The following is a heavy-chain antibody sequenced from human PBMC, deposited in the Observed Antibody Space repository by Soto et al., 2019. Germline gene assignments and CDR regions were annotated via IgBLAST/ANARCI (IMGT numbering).Heavy chain of an antibody. Sequence: QLQLQESGPGLVKPSETLSLTCTVSGGSISSSSYYWGWIREPPGKGLAWIGSIYYSRSTYYNTSPPRRITISVDTAENQFAPTLRSVTAAAPAVYYCARGNDYRDLTDYWGQGTLVTVSS. CDR2: IYYSRST. V-gene: IGHV4-39*01. CDR1: GGSISSSSYY. J-gene: IGHJ4*02. CDR3: ARGNDYRDLTDY. D-gene: IGHD4-17*01.